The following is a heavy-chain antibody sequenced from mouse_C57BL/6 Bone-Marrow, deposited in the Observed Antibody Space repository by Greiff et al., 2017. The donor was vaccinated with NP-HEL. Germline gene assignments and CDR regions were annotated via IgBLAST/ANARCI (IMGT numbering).Heavy chain of an antibody. D-gene: IGHD1-1*01. J-gene: IGHJ1*03. CDR1: GYTFTSYW. CDR2: IYPGSGST. V-gene: IGHV1-55*01. Sequence: VQLQQPGAELVKPGASVKMSCKASGYTFTSYWITWVKQRPGQGLEWIGDIYPGSGSTNYNEKFKSKATLTVDTSSSTAYMQLSSLTSEDSAVYYCARGHYGTPYWYFDVWGTGTTVTVSS. CDR3: ARGHYGTPYWYFDV.